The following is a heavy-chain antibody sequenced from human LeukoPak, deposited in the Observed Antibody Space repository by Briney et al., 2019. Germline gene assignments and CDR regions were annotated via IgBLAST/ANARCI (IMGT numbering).Heavy chain of an antibody. CDR2: IYTSGDT. CDR1: GGSVTRGAYS. Sequence: SETLSLTCTVSGGSVTRGAYSWTWVRQPVGKGLEWIGRIYTSGDTKYNPSLKSRVTISVGASNNQFSLKLTSVTAADTAVYYRASGDYGAGSPVMRYWGHGTLVIVSS. CDR3: ASGDYGAGSPVMRY. V-gene: IGHV4-61*02. J-gene: IGHJ4*01. D-gene: IGHD3-10*01.